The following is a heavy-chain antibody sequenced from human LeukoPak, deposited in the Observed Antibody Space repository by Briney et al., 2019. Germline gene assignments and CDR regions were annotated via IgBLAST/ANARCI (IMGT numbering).Heavy chain of an antibody. V-gene: IGHV3-7*01. CDR2: IKQDGSEK. J-gene: IGHJ4*02. Sequence: GGSLRLSCGASGFIFSNYGMHWVRQAPGKGLEWVANIKQDGSEKYYVDSVKGRFTISRDNAKNSLYLQMNSLRAEDTAVYYCARYSGSYYDGFDYWGQGTLVTVSS. CDR1: GFIFSNYG. CDR3: ARYSGSYYDGFDY. D-gene: IGHD1-26*01.